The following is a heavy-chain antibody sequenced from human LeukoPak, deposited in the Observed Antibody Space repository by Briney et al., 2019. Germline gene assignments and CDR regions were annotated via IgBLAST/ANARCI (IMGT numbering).Heavy chain of an antibody. Sequence: PGRSLRLSCAASGFTFSSYAMHWVRQAPGKGLEWVAVISYDGINTYYADSVKGRFTISRDNSKNTLYLQMYSLRAEDTAVYYCAKVEGASKASVYWGQGALVTVSS. CDR3: AKVEGASKASVY. CDR2: ISYDGINT. CDR1: GFTFSSYA. J-gene: IGHJ4*02. D-gene: IGHD1-1*01. V-gene: IGHV3-30-3*01.